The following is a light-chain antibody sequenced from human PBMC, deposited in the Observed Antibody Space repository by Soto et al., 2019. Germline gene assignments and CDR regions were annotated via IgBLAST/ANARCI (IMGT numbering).Light chain of an antibody. CDR3: GSYTSSGTTYV. CDR1: SSDVGNSNY. V-gene: IGLV2-14*01. J-gene: IGLJ1*01. CDR2: DVS. Sequence: HSVLTHPASVSGAPGQSITISCTGTSSDVGNSNYVSWYQQHPGKAPKLMIYDVSDRPSGVSNRFSGSKSGNTASLTISGLQAEDEGDYFCGSYTSSGTTYVFGTGTKVTV.